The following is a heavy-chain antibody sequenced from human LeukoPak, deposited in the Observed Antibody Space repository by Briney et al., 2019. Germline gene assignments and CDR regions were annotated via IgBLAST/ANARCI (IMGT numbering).Heavy chain of an antibody. CDR1: GFTFSSYG. CDR2: ISYDGSNK. Sequence: GRSLRLSCAASGFTFSSYGMHWVRQAPGKGLEWVAVISYDGSNKYYADSVKGRFTISRDNSKNTLYLQMNSLRAEDTAVYYCARGSRDGYEGAFDIWGQGTMVTVSS. CDR3: ARGSRDGYEGAFDI. D-gene: IGHD5-24*01. V-gene: IGHV3-30*03. J-gene: IGHJ3*02.